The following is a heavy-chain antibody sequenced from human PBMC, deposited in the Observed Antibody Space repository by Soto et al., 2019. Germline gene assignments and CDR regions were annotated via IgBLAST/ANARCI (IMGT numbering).Heavy chain of an antibody. D-gene: IGHD3-22*01. V-gene: IGHV1-69*13. Sequence: SVKVSCKASGGTFSSYAISWVRQAPGQGLEWMGGIIPIFGTADYAQKFQGRVTITADESTSTGNMELSSLRSEDTTVYYCASHYDSSGYYYRGLDYWGQGTLVTVSS. CDR2: IIPIFGTA. CDR3: ASHYDSSGYYYRGLDY. CDR1: GGTFSSYA. J-gene: IGHJ4*02.